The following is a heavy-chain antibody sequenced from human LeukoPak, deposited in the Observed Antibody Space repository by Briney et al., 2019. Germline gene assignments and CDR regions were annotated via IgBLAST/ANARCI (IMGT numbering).Heavy chain of an antibody. V-gene: IGHV3-30*04. J-gene: IGHJ5*02. CDR1: GFNFSSYA. CDR3: TRKSGGSQRKMDDWFDP. CDR2: ISNDGTYK. D-gene: IGHD3-10*01. Sequence: GGSLRLSCAASGFNFSSYAMHWVRQAPDKGLEYVAVISNDGTYKYYGASVKGRFTISRDNSKNTLYLQMDSLRSEDTAVYSCTRKSGGSQRKMDDWFDPWGQGTLVIVSS.